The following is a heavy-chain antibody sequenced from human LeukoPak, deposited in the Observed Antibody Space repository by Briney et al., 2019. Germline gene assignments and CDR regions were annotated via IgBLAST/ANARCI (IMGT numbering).Heavy chain of an antibody. CDR3: ARAPLGYCSSTSCYTEDLKDY. V-gene: IGHV3-30-3*01. D-gene: IGHD2-2*02. CDR2: ISYDGSNE. J-gene: IGHJ4*02. Sequence: GRSLRLSCAASGFTFNDYAIHWVRQAPGKGLEWVAVISYDGSNEYYADSVKGRFTISRDNSKNTLYLQMNSLRAEDTAVYYCARAPLGYCSSTSCYTEDLKDYWGQGTLVTVSS. CDR1: GFTFNDYA.